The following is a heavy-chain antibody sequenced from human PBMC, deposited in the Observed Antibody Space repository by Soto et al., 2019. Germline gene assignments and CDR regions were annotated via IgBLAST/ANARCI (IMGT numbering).Heavy chain of an antibody. Sequence: ASVKVSCKASGYTFSGYNMHWVRQAPGQGLEWMGSINPNSGGTNFARKFQGRVTMTRDTSIGTAYMELTNLTSDDTAVYFCARDLLWSAQKPIDFWGQGTLVTSPQ. J-gene: IGHJ4*02. V-gene: IGHV1-2*02. CDR2: INPNSGGT. D-gene: IGHD2-21*01. CDR3: ARDLLWSAQKPIDF. CDR1: GYTFSGYN.